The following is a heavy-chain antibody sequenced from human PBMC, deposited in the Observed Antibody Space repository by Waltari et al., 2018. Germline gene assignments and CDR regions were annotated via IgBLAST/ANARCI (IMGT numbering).Heavy chain of an antibody. CDR2: IYTSGGN. J-gene: IGHJ4*02. D-gene: IGHD3-3*02. Sequence: QVQLQESGPGLVKPSQTLSLTCSVSGVSITSGSHYWSWIRQPAGKGLEWIGHIYTSGGNKYNPSLKRRVTISVDTSKNQFSLRLSSVTAADTAVYYCVTVGSSIQAFDYFDNWGQGTLVTVSS. CDR3: VTVGSSIQAFDYFDN. V-gene: IGHV4-61*02. CDR1: GVSITSGSHY.